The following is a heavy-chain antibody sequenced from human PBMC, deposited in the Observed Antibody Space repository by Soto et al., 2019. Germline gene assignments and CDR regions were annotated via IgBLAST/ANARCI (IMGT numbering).Heavy chain of an antibody. Sequence: SXRLSGAASVFPFSSYWMHWVRQAPGKGLEGVAVISYDGSNKYYADSVKGRFTISRDNSKNTLYLQMNSLRAEDTAVYYCAKDGSRSPRRDGYNTYYFDYWGQGTLVTVSS. CDR3: AKDGSRSPRRDGYNTYYFDY. CDR1: VFPFSSYW. D-gene: IGHD5-12*01. J-gene: IGHJ4*02. CDR2: ISYDGSNK. V-gene: IGHV3-30*18.